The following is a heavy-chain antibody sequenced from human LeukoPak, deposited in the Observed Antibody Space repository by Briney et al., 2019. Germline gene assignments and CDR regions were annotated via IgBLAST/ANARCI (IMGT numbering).Heavy chain of an antibody. D-gene: IGHD3-22*01. CDR1: GFTFSSCR. CDR2: IKEDGSKK. Sequence: PGGSPRLSCAASGFTFSSCRMTWVRQAPGKGLEWVANIKEDGSKKNYVDSVKGRFTIFRDNAKNSLYLQMNSLRVEDTAVYYCATPLDYYDSSGYHQGGDWGQGTLVTVSS. V-gene: IGHV3-7*03. J-gene: IGHJ4*02. CDR3: ATPLDYYDSSGYHQGGD.